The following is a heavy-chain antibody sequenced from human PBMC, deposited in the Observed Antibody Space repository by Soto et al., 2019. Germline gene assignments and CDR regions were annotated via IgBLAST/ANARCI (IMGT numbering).Heavy chain of an antibody. D-gene: IGHD1-7*01. CDR3: AKDINMELGGYYYYGMDV. CDR1: GFTFSSYG. CDR2: ISYDGSNK. V-gene: IGHV3-30*18. Sequence: QVQLVESGGGMVQPGRSLRLSCAASGFTFSSYGMHWVRQAPGKGLEWVAVISYDGSNKYYADSVKGRFTISRDNSKNTLYLQMNSLRAEDTAVYYCAKDINMELGGYYYYGMDVWGQGTTVTVSS. J-gene: IGHJ6*02.